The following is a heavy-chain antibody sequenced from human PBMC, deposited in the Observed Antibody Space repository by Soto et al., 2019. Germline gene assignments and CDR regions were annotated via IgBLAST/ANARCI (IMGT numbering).Heavy chain of an antibody. CDR3: ARGEITLLGGMDV. Sequence: KPSETLSLTCAVYGGSFSGYYWGWVRQPPGKGLEWIGEINHSGSSNYHPSFKSRVTISVDTSNNQFSLRVNSVTPADTAVYYCARGEITLLGGMDVWGQGTTVTVSS. V-gene: IGHV4-34*01. CDR1: GGSFSGYY. D-gene: IGHD3-10*01. J-gene: IGHJ6*02. CDR2: INHSGSS.